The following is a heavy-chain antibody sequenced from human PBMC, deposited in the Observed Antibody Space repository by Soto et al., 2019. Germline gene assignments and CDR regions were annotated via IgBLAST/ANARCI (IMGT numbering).Heavy chain of an antibody. CDR2: ISVDSGNT. J-gene: IGHJ6*03. V-gene: IGHV1-18*01. Sequence: QVQLVQSGAELKKPGASAKVSCKASGYIFTSYGISWVRQAPGQGLEWMAWISVDSGNTNYAQNFQGRVTMTTDTSARTAHMELRSLRSDDPAVYYCARFNGSGTNYYMDVWGNGTRVIVSS. CDR1: GYIFTSYG. CDR3: ARFNGSGTNYYMDV. D-gene: IGHD3-10*01.